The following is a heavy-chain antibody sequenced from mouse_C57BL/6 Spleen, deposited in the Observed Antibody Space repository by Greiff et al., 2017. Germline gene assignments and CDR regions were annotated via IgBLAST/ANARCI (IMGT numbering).Heavy chain of an antibody. V-gene: IGHV1-81*01. CDR2: IYPRSGNT. J-gene: IGHJ4*01. Sequence: QVQLQQSGAELARPGASVKLSCKASGYTFTSYGISWVKQRTGQGLEWIGEIYPRSGNTYYNEKFKGKATLTADKSSSTAYMELRSLTSEDSAVYFCARGGITTGYYYAMDDWGQGTSVTVSS. CDR3: ARGGITTGYYYAMDD. D-gene: IGHD2-4*01. CDR1: GYTFTSYG.